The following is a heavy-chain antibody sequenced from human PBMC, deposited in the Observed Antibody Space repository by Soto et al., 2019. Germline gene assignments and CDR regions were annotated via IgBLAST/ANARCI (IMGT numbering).Heavy chain of an antibody. Sequence: ASVKVSCKASGYTFTSYYMHWVRQAPGQGLEWMGIINPSGGSTSYAQKFQGRVTMTRDTSTSTVYMELSSLRSEDTAVYYCARDTYYYGSGREFAPWGQGTLVTVSS. CDR2: INPSGGST. V-gene: IGHV1-46*03. CDR3: ARDTYYYGSGREFAP. J-gene: IGHJ5*02. CDR1: GYTFTSYY. D-gene: IGHD3-10*01.